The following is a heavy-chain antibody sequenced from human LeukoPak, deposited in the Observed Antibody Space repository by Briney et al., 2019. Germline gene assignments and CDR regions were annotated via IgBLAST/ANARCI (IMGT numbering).Heavy chain of an antibody. Sequence: GGSLRLSCAASRFTFSDYYMNWIRQAPGKGLEWVSYISSTASTMYFADSVKGRFTISRDNAKNSLYLQMNSLRAEDTAVYYCARENYYDTRSFDYWGQGTLVTVSS. V-gene: IGHV3-11*01. CDR3: ARENYYDTRSFDY. D-gene: IGHD3-22*01. J-gene: IGHJ4*02. CDR2: ISSTASTM. CDR1: RFTFSDYY.